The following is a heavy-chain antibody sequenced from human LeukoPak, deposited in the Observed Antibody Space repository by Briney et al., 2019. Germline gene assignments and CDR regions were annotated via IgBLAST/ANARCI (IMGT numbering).Heavy chain of an antibody. D-gene: IGHD2-2*01. CDR1: GGSISSYY. CDR3: ARQVVVPAAIRFAWFDP. J-gene: IGHJ5*02. CDR2: IYTSGST. Sequence: PSETLSLTCTVSGGSISSYYWSWIRQPPGKGLERIGYIYTSGSTNYNPSLKSRVTISVDTSKNQFSLKLSSVTAADTAVYYCARQVVVPAAIRFAWFDPWGQGTLVTVSS. V-gene: IGHV4-4*09.